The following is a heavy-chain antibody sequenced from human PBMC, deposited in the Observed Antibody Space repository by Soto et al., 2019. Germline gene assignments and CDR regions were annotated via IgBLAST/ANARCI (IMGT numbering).Heavy chain of an antibody. Sequence: PSETLSLTCAVSGGSISSSNWWSWVRQPPGKGLEWIGEIYHSGSTNYNPSLKSRVTISVDKSKNQFSLKLSSVTAADTAVYYCARGGGYCSSTSCSDWGQGTLVTVPQ. CDR2: IYHSGST. CDR3: ARGGGYCSSTSCSD. D-gene: IGHD2-2*01. J-gene: IGHJ4*02. V-gene: IGHV4-4*02. CDR1: GGSISSSNW.